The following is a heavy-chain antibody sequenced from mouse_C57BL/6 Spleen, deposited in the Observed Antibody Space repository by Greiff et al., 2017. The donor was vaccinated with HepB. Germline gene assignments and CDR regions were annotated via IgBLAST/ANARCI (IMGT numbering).Heavy chain of an antibody. J-gene: IGHJ4*01. CDR3: TRMGRNDYDGNYYAMDY. CDR2: IDPETGGT. CDR1: GYTFTDYE. D-gene: IGHD2-4*01. V-gene: IGHV1-15*01. Sequence: QVQLQQSGAELVRPGASVTLSCKASGYTFTDYEMHWVKQTPVHGLEWIGAIDPETGGTAYNQKFKGKAILTADKSSSTAYMELRSLTSDDSAVYDCTRMGRNDYDGNYYAMDYWGQGTSVTVSS.